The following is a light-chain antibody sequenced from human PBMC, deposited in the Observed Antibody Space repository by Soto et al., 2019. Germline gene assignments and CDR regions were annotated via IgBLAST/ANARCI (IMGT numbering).Light chain of an antibody. CDR3: QQFSSYPLT. J-gene: IGKJ4*01. V-gene: IGKV3-15*01. CDR2: GAS. CDR1: QSVSYN. Sequence: VLTQSPATLSVSPGERATLSCRASQSVSYNLAWYQQQPGQAPRLLIYGASTRATGIPARFSGSGSGTDFTLTISRLEPEDFAVYYCQQFSSYPLTFGGGTKVDIK.